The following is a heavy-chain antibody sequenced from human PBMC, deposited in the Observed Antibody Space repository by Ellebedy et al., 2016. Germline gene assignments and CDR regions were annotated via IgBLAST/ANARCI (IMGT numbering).Heavy chain of an antibody. D-gene: IGHD3-22*01. CDR2: IYAGGAS. Sequence: GESLKISCAVSGFSVTSNDMSWVRQAPGKGLELVSLIYAGGASYYADSVKGRFTISRDNSKSTLYLQMNSLRAEDTAVYYCAKDLGLPYYDSSGYSDYWGQGTLVTVSS. CDR3: AKDLGLPYYDSSGYSDY. V-gene: IGHV3-53*01. J-gene: IGHJ4*02. CDR1: GFSVTSND.